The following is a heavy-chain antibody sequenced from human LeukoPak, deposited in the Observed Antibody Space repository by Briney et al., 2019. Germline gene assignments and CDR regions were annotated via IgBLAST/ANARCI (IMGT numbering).Heavy chain of an antibody. CDR1: GGTFSSYA. CDR2: MKSNNGHT. V-gene: IGHV1-8*02. D-gene: IGHD7-27*01. CDR3: ARGPPNWGMVGY. J-gene: IGHJ4*02. Sequence: ASVKVSCKASGGTFSSYAINWVRQATGQGLEWMGWMKSNNGHTGYAQKFQGRVTMTRDTSISTAYMELSGLTFEDTAVYYCARGPPNWGMVGYWGQGTLVTVSS.